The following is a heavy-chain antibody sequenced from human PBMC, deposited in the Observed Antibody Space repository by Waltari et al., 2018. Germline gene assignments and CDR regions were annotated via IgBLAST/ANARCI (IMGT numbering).Heavy chain of an antibody. CDR1: GFTFVNYW. V-gene: IGHV3-7*04. CDR3: ARVSKGIHFDY. J-gene: IGHJ4*02. CDR2: IKEDGTEE. Sequence: EVQLVESGGGLVQPGGSLRLSCTASGFTFVNYWMSWVRQAPGKGLQLVAYIKEDGTEESYLDSLKGRFTISRDDAKNSLHLQMNSLRVEDTAIYYCARVSKGIHFDYWGQGTLVTVSS.